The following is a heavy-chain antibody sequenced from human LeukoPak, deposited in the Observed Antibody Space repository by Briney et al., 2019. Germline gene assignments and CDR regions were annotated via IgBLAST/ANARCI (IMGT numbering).Heavy chain of an antibody. CDR1: GFTFSRYG. CDR3: AKDPPPYYDYIWGSYTRGYFDY. D-gene: IGHD3-16*01. Sequence: GSLRLSCAASGFTFSRYGMHCVRQAPGKGLEWVAVISYDGSDKYYSDSVKGRFTISRDNSKNTLYLQMNSLTAEDTAVYYCAKDPPPYYDYIWGSYTRGYFDYWGQGTLVTVSS. J-gene: IGHJ4*02. CDR2: ISYDGSDK. V-gene: IGHV3-30*18.